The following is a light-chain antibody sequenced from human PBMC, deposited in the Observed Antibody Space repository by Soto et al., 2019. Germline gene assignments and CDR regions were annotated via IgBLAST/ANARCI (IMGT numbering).Light chain of an antibody. J-gene: IGLJ3*02. CDR3: CSYTGSSTS. V-gene: IGLV2-23*01. Sequence: QSALTQPASVSGSPGPSITMSCAGASSDVGSYNLVSWYQQYPGKAPKLIIYEGNKRPSGVSNRFSGSGSGNTASLTISGLQAEDAADYYCCSYTGSSTSFGGGTQLTVL. CDR1: SSDVGSYNL. CDR2: EGN.